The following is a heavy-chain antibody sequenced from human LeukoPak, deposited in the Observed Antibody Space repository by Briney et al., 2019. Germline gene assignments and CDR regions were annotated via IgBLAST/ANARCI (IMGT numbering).Heavy chain of an antibody. CDR2: ISGSGGST. CDR1: GFTFSSSA. V-gene: IGHV3-23*01. CDR3: AKWVVTTSSRPKNHDY. Sequence: GGSLRLSCVVSGFTFSSSAMSWVRQAQAQGLEWVSAISGSGGSTYYADSVKGRFTISRDNSKNTVYLQMSSLRAEDTAVYYCAKWVVTTSSRPKNHDYRGQGTLVSVSS. J-gene: IGHJ4*01. D-gene: IGHD2-21*02.